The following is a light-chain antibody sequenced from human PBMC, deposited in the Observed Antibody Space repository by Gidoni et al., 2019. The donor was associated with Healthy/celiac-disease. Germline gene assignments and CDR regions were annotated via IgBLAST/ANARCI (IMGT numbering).Light chain of an antibody. J-gene: IGKJ4*01. Sequence: DIQMTQSPSTLSASVGDRVTITCRASQSISSWLAWYQQKPGKAPKLLIYKASSLESGVPSKFRRRGFWTGFTLTLRRLQPDGFSTFYCPPFYNFSLLTFGGGTKVEIK. CDR2: KAS. V-gene: IGKV1-5*03. CDR1: QSISSW. CDR3: PPFYNFSLLT.